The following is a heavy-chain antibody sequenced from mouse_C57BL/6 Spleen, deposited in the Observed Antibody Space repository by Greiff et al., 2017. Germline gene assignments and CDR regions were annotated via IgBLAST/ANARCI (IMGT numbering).Heavy chain of an antibody. CDR3: ARGLRNFDY. CDR1: GYSFTGYY. Sequence: VQLQQSGPELVKPGASVKISCKASGYSFTGYYMNWVKQSPEKSLEWIGEINPSTGGTTYNQKFKAKATLTVDKSSSTAYMQLKSLTSEDSAVYYCARGLRNFDYWGQGTTLTVSS. CDR2: INPSTGGT. D-gene: IGHD3-1*01. J-gene: IGHJ2*01. V-gene: IGHV1-42*01.